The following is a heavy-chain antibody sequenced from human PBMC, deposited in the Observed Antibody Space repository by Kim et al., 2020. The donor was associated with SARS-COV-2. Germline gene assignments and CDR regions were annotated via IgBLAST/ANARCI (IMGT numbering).Heavy chain of an antibody. Sequence: ASVKVSCKASGYTFTGYYMHWVRQAPGQGLEWMGWINPNSGGTNYAQKFQGRVTMTRDTSISTAYMELSRLRSDDTAVYYCARATYYDFWSGYYTRRDNWFDPWGQGTLVTVSS. CDR2: INPNSGGT. J-gene: IGHJ5*02. CDR1: GYTFTGYY. V-gene: IGHV1-2*02. D-gene: IGHD3-3*01. CDR3: ARATYYDFWSGYYTRRDNWFDP.